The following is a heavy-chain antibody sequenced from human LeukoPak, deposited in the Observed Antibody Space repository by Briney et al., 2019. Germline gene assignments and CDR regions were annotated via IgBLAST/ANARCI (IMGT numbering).Heavy chain of an antibody. V-gene: IGHV4-4*07. CDR2: IYTSGST. Sequence: PSDTLSLTCTVAGGSISSYYWSWIRQPAGKGLEWIGRIYTSGSTNYNPSLKSRVTMSVDTSKNQFSLKLSSVTAADTAVYYCARDAGQWFGELLWNPHFDYWGQGTLVTVSS. CDR3: ARDAGQWFGELLWNPHFDY. D-gene: IGHD3-10*01. CDR1: GGSISSYY. J-gene: IGHJ4*02.